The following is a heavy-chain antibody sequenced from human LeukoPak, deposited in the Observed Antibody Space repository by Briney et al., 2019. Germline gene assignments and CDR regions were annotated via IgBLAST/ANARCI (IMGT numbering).Heavy chain of an antibody. V-gene: IGHV1-8*01. CDR2: MNPNSGNT. D-gene: IGHD6-19*01. J-gene: IGHJ5*02. CDR3: ARSQEQWLVRYNWFDP. CDR1: GYTFTSYD. Sequence: GASVKVSCKASGYTFTSYDINWVRQATGQGLEWMGWMNPNSGNTVYAQKFQGRVTMTRNTSISTAYMELSSLRSEDTAVYYCARSQEQWLVRYNWFDPWGQGTLVTVSS.